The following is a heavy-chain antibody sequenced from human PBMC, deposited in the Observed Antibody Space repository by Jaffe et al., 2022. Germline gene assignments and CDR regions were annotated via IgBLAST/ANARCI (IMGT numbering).Heavy chain of an antibody. V-gene: IGHV4-39*01. CDR2: IYYSGST. J-gene: IGHJ2*01. D-gene: IGHD3-3*01. CDR1: GGSISSSSYY. CDR3: ARRYDFWSGYSTDWYFDL. Sequence: QLQLQESGPGLVKPSETLSLTCTVSGGSISSSSYYWGWIRQPPGKGLEWIGSIYYSGSTYYNPSLKSRVTISVDTSKNQFSLKLSSVTAADTAVYYCARRYDFWSGYSTDWYFDLWGRGTLVTVSS.